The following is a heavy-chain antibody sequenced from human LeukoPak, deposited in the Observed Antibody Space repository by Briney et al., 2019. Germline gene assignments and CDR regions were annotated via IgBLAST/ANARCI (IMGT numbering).Heavy chain of an antibody. J-gene: IGHJ4*02. CDR2: IIPIFGTA. Sequence: GASVKVSCKASGGTFSSYAIGWVRQAPGQGLEWMGGIIPIFGTANYAQKFQGRVTITADESTSTAYMELSSLRSEDTAVYYCARAPHSYGYGNLVYWGQGTLVTVSS. D-gene: IGHD5-18*01. CDR3: ARAPHSYGYGNLVY. V-gene: IGHV1-69*13. CDR1: GGTFSSYA.